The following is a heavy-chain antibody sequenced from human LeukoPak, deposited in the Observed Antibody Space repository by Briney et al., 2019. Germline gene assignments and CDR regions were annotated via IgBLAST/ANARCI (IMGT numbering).Heavy chain of an antibody. CDR2: IYSGGST. Sequence: GGSLRLSCAASGFTVSSNYMSWVRQAAGKGLEWVSVIYSGGSTYYADSVKGRFTISRDNSKNTLYLQMNSLEAEDTAVYYCARDPDGYRQGHHFDYWGQGTLVTVSS. CDR1: GFTVSSNY. V-gene: IGHV3-66*01. J-gene: IGHJ4*02. D-gene: IGHD5-18*01. CDR3: ARDPDGYRQGHHFDY.